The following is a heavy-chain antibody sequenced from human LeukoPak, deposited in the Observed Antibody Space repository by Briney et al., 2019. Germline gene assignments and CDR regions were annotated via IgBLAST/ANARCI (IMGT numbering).Heavy chain of an antibody. J-gene: IGHJ4*02. D-gene: IGHD6-6*01. V-gene: IGHV4-59*08. CDR1: GGSISSYY. CDR3: ATEIQNIAGRVY. CDR2: IYYSGST. Sequence: SETLSLTCTVSGGSISSYYWSWIRQPPGKGLEWIGYIYYSGSTNYNPSLKSRVTISIDTSKNQFSLNLSSVTAADTAVYYCATEIQNIAGRVYWGQGTLVTVSS.